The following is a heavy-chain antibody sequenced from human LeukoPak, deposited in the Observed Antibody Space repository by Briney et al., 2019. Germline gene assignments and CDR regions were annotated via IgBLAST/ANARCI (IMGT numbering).Heavy chain of an antibody. CDR2: ISWNSGSI. CDR1: GFTFSSYW. V-gene: IGHV3-9*01. J-gene: IGHJ4*02. Sequence: SGGSLRLSCAASGFTFSSYWMHWVRQAPGKGLEWVSGISWNSGSIGYADSVKGRFTISRDNAKNSLYLQMNSLRAEDTALYYCAKDNGYSSGWYFVYWGQGTLVTVSS. D-gene: IGHD6-19*01. CDR3: AKDNGYSSGWYFVY.